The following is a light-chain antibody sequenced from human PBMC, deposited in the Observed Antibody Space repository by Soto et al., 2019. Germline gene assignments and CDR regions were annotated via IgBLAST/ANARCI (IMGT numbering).Light chain of an antibody. J-gene: IGLJ2*01. V-gene: IGLV1-47*01. Sequence: QSVLTQPPSASGTPGQRVNISCSGSSSNIGSNYVYWYQQLPGTAPKLLIYRNNQRPSGVPDRFSGSKSGTSASLAISGLRSEDEADYYCAAWDDSLSPHVVFGGGTKLTVL. CDR1: SSNIGSNY. CDR2: RNN. CDR3: AAWDDSLSPHVV.